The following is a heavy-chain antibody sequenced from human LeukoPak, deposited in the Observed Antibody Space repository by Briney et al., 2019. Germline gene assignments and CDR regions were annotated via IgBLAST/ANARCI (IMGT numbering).Heavy chain of an antibody. CDR2: MFYSANT. J-gene: IGHJ4*02. V-gene: IGHV4-39*01. Sequence: SETLSLTCTVSGDSVSTSNSYWGWIRQPPGKGLEWIGSMFYSANTYYNPSLKSRVTISVDTSKNQLSLRLSSVTAADTAVYYCARHPHYYFDDTARWGQGTLVTVSS. CDR3: ARHPHYYFDDTAR. CDR1: GDSVSTSNSY. D-gene: IGHD3-22*01.